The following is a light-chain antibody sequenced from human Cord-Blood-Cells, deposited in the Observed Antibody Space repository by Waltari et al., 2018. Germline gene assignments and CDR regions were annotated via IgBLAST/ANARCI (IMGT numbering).Light chain of an antibody. J-gene: IGLJ2*01. CDR2: DVS. V-gene: IGLV2-14*01. CDR1: SRDVGGYNS. CDR3: SSYTSSSTVV. Sequence: QSALTQPASVSGSPGQSITLSCTGTSRDVGGYNSVSWYQQHPGKAPKLMIYDVSNRPSGVSNRFSGSKSGNTASLTISGLQAEDEADYYCSSYTSSSTVVFGGGTKLTVL.